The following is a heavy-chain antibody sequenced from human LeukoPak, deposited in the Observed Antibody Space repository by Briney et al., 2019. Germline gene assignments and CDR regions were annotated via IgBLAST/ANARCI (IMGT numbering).Heavy chain of an antibody. CDR2: IIPRLGRT. V-gene: IGHV1-69*05. J-gene: IGHJ4*02. Sequence: SVKVSCKASGGTFNSYAINWVRQAPGQGLEWMGGIIPRLGRTSYIQKFQGRITITTDGSTTTAYMELSSLRSEDTAVYYCAADGTDWGQGTLATVSS. CDR3: AADGTD. CDR1: GGTFNSYA.